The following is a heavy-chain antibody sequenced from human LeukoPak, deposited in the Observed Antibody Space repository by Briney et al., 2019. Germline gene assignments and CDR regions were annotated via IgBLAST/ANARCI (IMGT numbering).Heavy chain of an antibody. V-gene: IGHV3-48*02. CDR1: GFPFSSYS. D-gene: IGHD6-19*01. Sequence: GGSLRLSCAASGFPFSSYSMNWVRQAPGKGLEWVSYITSSSSTIYYADSVKGRFTISRDNAKNSLYLQMNSLRDEDTAVYYCARVRYSSGWYVDYWGQGTLVTVSS. CDR3: ARVRYSSGWYVDY. J-gene: IGHJ4*02. CDR2: ITSSSSTI.